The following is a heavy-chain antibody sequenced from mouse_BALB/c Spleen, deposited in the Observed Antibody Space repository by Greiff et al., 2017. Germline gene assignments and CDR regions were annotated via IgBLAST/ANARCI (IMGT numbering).Heavy chain of an antibody. V-gene: IGHV1-7*01. D-gene: IGHD2-3*01. CDR1: GYTFTSYW. CDR2: INPSTGYT. Sequence: QVQLQQSGAELAKPGASVKMSCKASGYTFTSYWMHWVKQRPGQGLEWIGYINPSTGYTEYNQKFKDKATLTADKSSSTAYMQLSSLTSEDSAVYSCASLKSLYERDLDYWGQGTTLTVSS. J-gene: IGHJ2*01. CDR3: ASLKSLYERDLDY.